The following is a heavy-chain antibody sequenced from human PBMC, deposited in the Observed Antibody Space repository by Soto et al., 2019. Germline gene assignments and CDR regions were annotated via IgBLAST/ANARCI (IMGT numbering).Heavy chain of an antibody. D-gene: IGHD6-19*01. Sequence: GGSLRLSCTTSGFTFSDVTIHWVRRASGKGLEWVGRIRSKANSYTTEYAASVKGKFTISRDDTKNTAYLQMNSLKAEDTAVYFCTSFRHGVAGPENFDYWGQGTLVTVSS. CDR3: TSFRHGVAGPENFDY. CDR1: GFTFSDVT. V-gene: IGHV3-73*01. J-gene: IGHJ4*02. CDR2: IRSKANSYTT.